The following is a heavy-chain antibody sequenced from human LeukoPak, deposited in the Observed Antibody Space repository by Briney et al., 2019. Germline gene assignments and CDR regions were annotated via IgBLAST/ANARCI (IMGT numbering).Heavy chain of an antibody. D-gene: IGHD4-17*01. CDR3: ARDYGDYIFSFDY. J-gene: IGHJ4*02. Sequence: SETLSLTRTVSGGSISSGSYYWSWIRQPAGKGLEWIGRIYTSGSTNYNPSLKSRVTISVDTSKNQFSLKLSSVTAADTAVYYCARDYGDYIFSFDYWGQGTLVTVSS. CDR1: GGSISSGSYY. V-gene: IGHV4-61*02. CDR2: IYTSGST.